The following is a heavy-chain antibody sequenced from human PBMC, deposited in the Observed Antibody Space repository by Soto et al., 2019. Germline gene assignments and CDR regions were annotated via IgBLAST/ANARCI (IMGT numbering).Heavy chain of an antibody. CDR2: ISSSSSYT. D-gene: IGHD3-22*01. Sequence: GGSLRLSCAASGFTFSDYYMSWIRQAPGKGLEWVSYISSSSSYTNYADSVKGRFTISRDNAKNSLYLQMNSLRAEDTAVYYCARGRLRDYYDSSGYYEKEGAFDIWGQGTMVTVSS. CDR1: GFTFSDYY. CDR3: ARGRLRDYYDSSGYYEKEGAFDI. V-gene: IGHV3-11*06. J-gene: IGHJ3*02.